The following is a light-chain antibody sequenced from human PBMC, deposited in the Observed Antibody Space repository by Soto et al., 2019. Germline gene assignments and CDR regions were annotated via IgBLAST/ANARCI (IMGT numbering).Light chain of an antibody. CDR2: EVY. J-gene: IGLJ1*01. V-gene: IGLV2-14*01. CDR1: SSDVGGFKY. CDR3: SSYTRSGTLV. Sequence: QSALTQPASVSGSPGQSITISCSGASSDVGGFKYVSWYLHHPGKVPKLIIYEVYYRPSGISNRFSGSKSGNTASLTISGLPAEDEADYYCSSYTRSGTLVFGTGTKLTVL.